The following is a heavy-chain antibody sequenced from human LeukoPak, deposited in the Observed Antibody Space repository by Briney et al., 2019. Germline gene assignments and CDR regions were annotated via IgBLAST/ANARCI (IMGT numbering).Heavy chain of an antibody. J-gene: IGHJ4*02. CDR1: GGSISSYY. V-gene: IGHV4-59*01. CDR3: AASQLWYSSGWYYFDY. Sequence: SETLSLTCTVSGGSISSYYWSWIRQPPGKGLVWIGYIYYSGSTNYNPSLKSRVTISVDTSKNQYSLKLSSVTAADTAVYYCAASQLWYSSGWYYFDYWGQGTLVTVSS. CDR2: IYYSGST. D-gene: IGHD6-19*01.